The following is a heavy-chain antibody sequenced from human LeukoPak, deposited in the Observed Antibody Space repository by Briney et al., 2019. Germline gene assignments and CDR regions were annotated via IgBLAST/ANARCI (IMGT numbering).Heavy chain of an antibody. V-gene: IGHV3-74*01. CDR3: ARGPAANSGNYSAGDY. D-gene: IGHD1-26*01. Sequence: QPGGSLRLSCAASGFTFSNYWVHWVRQTPGKGLVWVSRINNDGSTTSYADSVKGRFTISRDNANNTLYLQMNSLKSEDSAAYYCARGPAANSGNYSAGDYWGQGTLVTVSS. CDR2: INNDGSTT. CDR1: GFTFSNYW. J-gene: IGHJ4*02.